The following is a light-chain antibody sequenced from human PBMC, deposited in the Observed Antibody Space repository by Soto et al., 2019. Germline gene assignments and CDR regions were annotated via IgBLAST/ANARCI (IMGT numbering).Light chain of an antibody. CDR3: QQSYSNPTWT. Sequence: IHVTQKKSSLSASVGDRITITCRASQSISTYLNWYQQKPGEAPTLLVYDSSTLQSGVPSRFSGSGFGAEFTLTVSSLQPEDFATYYCQQSYSNPTWTFGQGSNVDI. V-gene: IGKV1-39*01. CDR1: QSISTY. CDR2: DSS. J-gene: IGKJ1*01.